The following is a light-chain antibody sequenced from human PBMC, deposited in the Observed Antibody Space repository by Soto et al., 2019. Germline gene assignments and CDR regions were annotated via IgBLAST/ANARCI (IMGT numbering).Light chain of an antibody. CDR2: GTS. J-gene: IGKJ1*01. CDR1: QGVSISY. Sequence: EIVLTHSPASLSFSGGEIATLSGRGIQGVSISYLSLYQQKPCQAPRLLIYGTSSRATGIPDRFSGSGSGTDFTLTITRLEPEDFAVYYCHQYGISPPRTFGQGTKVDI. V-gene: IGKV3-20*01. CDR3: HQYGISPPRT.